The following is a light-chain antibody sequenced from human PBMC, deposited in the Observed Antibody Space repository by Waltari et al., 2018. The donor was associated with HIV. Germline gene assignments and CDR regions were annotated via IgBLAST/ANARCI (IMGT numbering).Light chain of an antibody. Sequence: QSALTTPASASGSPGQSITISCTGTSSDVGGYNYVSWYQQHPGKAPKLMIYDVSNRPSGVANRFSGSKSGNTASLTISGLQAEDEADYYCSSYTGSSTPVVVGGGTKLTVL. J-gene: IGLJ2*01. V-gene: IGLV2-14*03. CDR3: SSYTGSSTPVV. CDR1: SSDVGGYNY. CDR2: DVS.